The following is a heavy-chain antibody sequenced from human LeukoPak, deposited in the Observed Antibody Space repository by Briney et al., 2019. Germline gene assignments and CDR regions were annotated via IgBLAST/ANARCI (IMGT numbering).Heavy chain of an antibody. V-gene: IGHV1-2*02. D-gene: IGHD4-11*01. Sequence: ASVKVSCKASGYTFTGYCMHWVRQAPGQGLEWMGWINPNSGGTNYAQKFQGRVTMTRDTSISTAYMELSRLRSDDTAVYYCARDYDYSSTPDDYWGQGTLVTVSS. CDR2: INPNSGGT. CDR3: ARDYDYSSTPDDY. CDR1: GYTFTGYC. J-gene: IGHJ4*02.